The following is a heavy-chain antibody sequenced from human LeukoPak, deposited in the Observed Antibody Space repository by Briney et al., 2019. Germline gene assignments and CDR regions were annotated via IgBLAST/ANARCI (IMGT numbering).Heavy chain of an antibody. Sequence: ASVKVSCKASGYTFTSYGISWVRQAPGQGLEWMGWISAYNGNTNYAQKLQGRVTMTTDTSTSTAYMELRSLRSEDTAVYYCARDLWGSSSSWYTDEAGPNWFDPWGQGTLVTVSS. J-gene: IGHJ5*02. CDR1: GYTFTSYG. D-gene: IGHD6-13*01. CDR2: ISAYNGNT. V-gene: IGHV1-18*01. CDR3: ARDLWGSSSSWYTDEAGPNWFDP.